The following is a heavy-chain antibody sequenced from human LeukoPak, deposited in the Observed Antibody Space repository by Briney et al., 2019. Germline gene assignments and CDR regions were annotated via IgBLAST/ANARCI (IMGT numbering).Heavy chain of an antibody. CDR3: ARDRGRAVAGWYYYFDC. V-gene: IGHV4-59*01. D-gene: IGHD6-19*01. Sequence: SETLSLTCTVSGGSISTYFWSWIRQPPGKVLEWIGYIYYSGSTNYNPSLKSRVTISVDTSKNQFSLKLSSVTAADTAVYFCARDRGRAVAGWYYYFDCWGQGTLVTVSS. J-gene: IGHJ4*02. CDR2: IYYSGST. CDR1: GGSISTYF.